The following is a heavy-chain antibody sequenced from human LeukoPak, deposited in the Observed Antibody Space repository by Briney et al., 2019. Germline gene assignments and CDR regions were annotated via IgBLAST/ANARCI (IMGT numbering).Heavy chain of an antibody. D-gene: IGHD6-13*01. J-gene: IGHJ6*02. V-gene: IGHV3-30-3*01. Sequence: GGSLRLSCAASGFTFSSYAMHWVRQAPGKGLEWVAVISYDGSNKYYADSVKGRFTISRDNSKNTLYLQMNSLRAEDTAVYYCAKDLEQQLVRYYYYGMDVWGQGTTVTVSS. CDR1: GFTFSSYA. CDR2: ISYDGSNK. CDR3: AKDLEQQLVRYYYYGMDV.